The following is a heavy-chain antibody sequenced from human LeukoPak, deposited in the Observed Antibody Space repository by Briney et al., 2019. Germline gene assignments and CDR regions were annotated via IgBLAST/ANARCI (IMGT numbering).Heavy chain of an antibody. CDR2: ISGSGGST. V-gene: IGHV3-23*01. J-gene: IGHJ3*01. Sequence: GGSLRLSCAVSGFTFSSYAMSWVRQAPGKGLEWVSAISGSGGSTYYADSVKGRFTISRDNSKNTLLLQMNSLRADDTALYFCARRLSLRFDAFAVWGPGTVVTVSS. CDR1: GFTFSSYA. CDR3: ARRLSLRFDAFAV. D-gene: IGHD3-3*01.